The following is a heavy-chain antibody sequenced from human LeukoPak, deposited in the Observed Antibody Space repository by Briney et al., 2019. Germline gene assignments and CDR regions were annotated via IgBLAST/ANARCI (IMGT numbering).Heavy chain of an antibody. V-gene: IGHV3-21*01. CDR3: ARAVRGVITSYDYYYYMDV. Sequence: GGSLRLSCAASGFTFSSYSMNWVRQAPGKGLEWVSSISISSSYIYYADSVKGRFTISRDNAKNSLYLQMNSLRAEDTAVYYCARAVRGVITSYDYYYYMDVWGKGTTVTVSS. D-gene: IGHD3-10*01. CDR1: GFTFSSYS. CDR2: ISISSSYI. J-gene: IGHJ6*03.